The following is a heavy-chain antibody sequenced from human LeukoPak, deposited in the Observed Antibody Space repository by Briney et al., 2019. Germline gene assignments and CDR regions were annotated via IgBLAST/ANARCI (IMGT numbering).Heavy chain of an antibody. V-gene: IGHV4-59*01. J-gene: IGHJ5*02. Sequence: SETLSLTCTVSGGSISSYYWSWIRQPPGKGLEWIGYIYYSGSTNYNPSLKSRVTISVDTSKNQFSLKLSSVTAADTAVYYCARSLVAAAGNSEFDCWFDPWGQGTLVTVSS. CDR1: GGSISSYY. D-gene: IGHD6-13*01. CDR2: IYYSGST. CDR3: ARSLVAAAGNSEFDCWFDP.